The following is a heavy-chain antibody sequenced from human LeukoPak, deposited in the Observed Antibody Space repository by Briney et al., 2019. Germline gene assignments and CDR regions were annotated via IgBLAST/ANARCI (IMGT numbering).Heavy chain of an antibody. CDR3: ARESQSVLWFGVHL. J-gene: IGHJ4*01. CDR2: IYDSGST. CDR1: GGSISTYY. Sequence: SETLSLTCTVSGGSISTYYWSWIRQPPGKGLEYIGYIYDSGSTNYNPSLKSRVTMSVDTSKHQFSLKLSSVTAADTAVYHCARESQSVLWFGVHLWGHGTLVTVSS. D-gene: IGHD3-10*01. V-gene: IGHV4-59*12.